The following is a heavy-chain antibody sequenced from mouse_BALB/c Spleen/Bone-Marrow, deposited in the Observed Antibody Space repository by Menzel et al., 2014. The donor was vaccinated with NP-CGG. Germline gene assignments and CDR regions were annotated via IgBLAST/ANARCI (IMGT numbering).Heavy chain of an antibody. D-gene: IGHD1-1*01. J-gene: IGHJ4*01. CDR3: ARSLYDYDAMDY. CDR2: ISSGGSYT. Sequence: EVQLVESGGGLVKPGGSLKLSCAASGFTFSSYAMSWVRQTPEKRLEWVATISSGGSYTYYADSGKGRLAISRDNAKNALCLQMSSLRSEDTAMYYCARSLYDYDAMDYWGQGTSVTVSS. CDR1: GFTFSSYA. V-gene: IGHV5-9-3*01.